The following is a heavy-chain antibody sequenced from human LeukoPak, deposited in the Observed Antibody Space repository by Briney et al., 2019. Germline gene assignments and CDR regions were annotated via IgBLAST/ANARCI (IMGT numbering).Heavy chain of an antibody. CDR1: GFTFKSYS. Sequence: GGSLRLFCAASGFTFKSYSMNWVRQAPGKGLEWVSYISTTGSYIYYTDSVKGRFTISRDNAKKSLYLHMNSLRAEDTAVYYCARDPFYPDYWGPGTLVTVSS. CDR2: ISTTGSYI. J-gene: IGHJ4*02. CDR3: ARDPFYPDY. V-gene: IGHV3-21*01.